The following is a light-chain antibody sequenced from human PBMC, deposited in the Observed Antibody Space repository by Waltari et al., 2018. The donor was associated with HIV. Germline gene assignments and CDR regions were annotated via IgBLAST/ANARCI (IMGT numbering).Light chain of an antibody. CDR2: EAS. J-gene: IGKJ4*01. CDR3: QQAKTFPHT. Sequence: DIQMTQSPSSVSVAVGGAVSINCRASQNIGKKLAWYQLKSNKAPTLLIYEASRLDDGVPARFSGSGSKSNFSLDITNRQPEDYGIYVCQQAKTFPHTFAGGTRVE. V-gene: IGKV1-12*01. CDR1: QNIGKK.